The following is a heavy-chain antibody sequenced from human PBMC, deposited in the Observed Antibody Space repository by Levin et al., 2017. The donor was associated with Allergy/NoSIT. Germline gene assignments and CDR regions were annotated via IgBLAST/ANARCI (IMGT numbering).Heavy chain of an antibody. CDR3: AGGGGWFDP. Sequence: GESLKISCAASGFTFTDYYMSWIRQAPGKGLEWVSYITSSGSAKYYADSVKGRFTISRDNAKNSLYLQMNSLRAEDTAVYYCAGGGGWFDPWGQGTLVTVSS. CDR1: GFTFTDYY. D-gene: IGHD3-16*01. CDR2: ITSSGSAK. V-gene: IGHV3-11*01. J-gene: IGHJ5*02.